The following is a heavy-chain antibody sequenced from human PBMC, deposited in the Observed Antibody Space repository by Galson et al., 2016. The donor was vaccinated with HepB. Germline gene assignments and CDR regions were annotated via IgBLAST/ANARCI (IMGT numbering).Heavy chain of an antibody. Sequence: SVKVSCKASGGTFSTYAISWVRQAPGQGLEWMGGIIPSFGTANYAQKFQGRVTITADESTRTAYMELSSLRSEDTAVYYCARSEGLQGYYYYMDVWGKGTTVTVSS. CDR1: GGTFSTYA. J-gene: IGHJ6*03. CDR3: ARSEGLQGYYYYMDV. CDR2: IIPSFGTA. D-gene: IGHD3-16*01. V-gene: IGHV1-69*13.